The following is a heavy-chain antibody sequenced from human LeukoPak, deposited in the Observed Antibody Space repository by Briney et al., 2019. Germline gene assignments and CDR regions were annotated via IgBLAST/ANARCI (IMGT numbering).Heavy chain of an antibody. CDR3: AGYDSSGYLDY. D-gene: IGHD3-22*01. J-gene: IGHJ4*02. Sequence: SQTLSLTCTVSGGSISSGDYYWSWIRQPPGKGLEWIGYIYYSGSTYYNPSLKSRATISVDTSKNQFSLKLSSVTAADTAVYYCAGYDSSGYLDYWGQGTLVTVSS. V-gene: IGHV4-30-4*08. CDR1: GGSISSGDYY. CDR2: IYYSGST.